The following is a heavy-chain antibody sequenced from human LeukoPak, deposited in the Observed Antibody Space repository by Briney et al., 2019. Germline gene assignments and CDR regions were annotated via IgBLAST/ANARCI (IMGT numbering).Heavy chain of an antibody. CDR2: INSDGRST. CDR3: ARDGPYDYVWGSYLPKPNWFDP. CDR1: GFTFSSYW. V-gene: IGHV3-74*01. D-gene: IGHD3-16*02. J-gene: IGHJ5*02. Sequence: PGGSLRLSCAASGFTFSSYWMHWVRQAPGKGLVGVSRINSDGRSTNYADSVKGRFTISRDNAKNSLYLQMNSLRAEDTAVYYCARDGPYDYVWGSYLPKPNWFDPWGQGTLVTVSS.